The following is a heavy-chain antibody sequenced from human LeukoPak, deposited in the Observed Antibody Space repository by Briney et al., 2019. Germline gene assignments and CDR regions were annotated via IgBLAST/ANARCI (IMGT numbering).Heavy chain of an antibody. CDR3: ARWAGSAEAYCGGDCYSGRNAFDI. J-gene: IGHJ3*02. Sequence: GGSLRLSCAASGFTFSRYAMHWVRQAPGKGLEWVAVISYDGSNKYYADSVKGRFTISRDNSKNTLYLQMNSLRAEDTAVYYCARWAGSAEAYCGGDCYSGRNAFDIWGQGTMV. V-gene: IGHV3-30-3*01. CDR2: ISYDGSNK. D-gene: IGHD2-21*02. CDR1: GFTFSRYA.